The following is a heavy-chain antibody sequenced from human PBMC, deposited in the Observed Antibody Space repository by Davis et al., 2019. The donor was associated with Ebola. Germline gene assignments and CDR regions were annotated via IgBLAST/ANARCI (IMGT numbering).Heavy chain of an antibody. J-gene: IGHJ4*02. Sequence: MPGGSLRLSCAVYGGSFSGYYWSWIRQPPGKGLEWIGEINHSGSTNYNPSLKSRVTISVDTSKNQFSLKLSSVTAADTAVYYCARGRFLEWAIDYWGQGTLVTVSS. CDR2: INHSGST. CDR3: ARGRFLEWAIDY. V-gene: IGHV4-34*01. CDR1: GGSFSGYY. D-gene: IGHD3-3*01.